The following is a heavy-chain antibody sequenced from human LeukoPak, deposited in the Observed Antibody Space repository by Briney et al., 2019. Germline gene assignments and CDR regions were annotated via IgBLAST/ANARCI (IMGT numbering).Heavy chain of an antibody. CDR2: ISSSGSTI. CDR1: GFTFSSYE. Sequence: PGRSLRLSCAASGFTFSSYEMNWVRQAPGKGLEWVSYISSSGSTIYYADSVKGRFTISRDNAKNSLYLQMNSLRAEDTALYYCASVLRFLEWPRFDPWGQGTLVTVSS. CDR3: ASVLRFLEWPRFDP. D-gene: IGHD3-3*01. V-gene: IGHV3-48*03. J-gene: IGHJ5*02.